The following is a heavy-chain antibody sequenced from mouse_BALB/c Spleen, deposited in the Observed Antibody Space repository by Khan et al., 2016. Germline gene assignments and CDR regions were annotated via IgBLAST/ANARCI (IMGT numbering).Heavy chain of an antibody. D-gene: IGHD2-3*01. V-gene: IGHV1-9*01. Sequence: QVQLQQSGAELMKPGASVKISCKATGYTFSTFWIEWVKQRPGHGLEWIGEILPGSHSINYNEKFKGQATFTAETSSNIDFLPPSGLTSDDSAFYYCARWGLLYGMDYWVQGTSVTVSS. J-gene: IGHJ4*01. CDR1: GYTFSTFW. CDR3: ARWGLLYGMDY. CDR2: ILPGSHSI.